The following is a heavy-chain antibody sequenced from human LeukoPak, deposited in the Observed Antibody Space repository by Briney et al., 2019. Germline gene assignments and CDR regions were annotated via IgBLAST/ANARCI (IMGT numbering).Heavy chain of an antibody. CDR2: INAGNGNT. D-gene: IGHD3-16*01. CDR3: ARDNSGGYDYVWGSYDY. V-gene: IGHV1-3*01. J-gene: IGHJ4*02. Sequence: ASVKVSCKASGYTFASYAMHWVRQAPGQRVEWMGWINAGNGNTKYSQTFQGRVTITRDTSASTAYMELSSLRSEDTAVYYCARDNSGGYDYVWGSYDYWGQGTLVTVSS. CDR1: GYTFASYA.